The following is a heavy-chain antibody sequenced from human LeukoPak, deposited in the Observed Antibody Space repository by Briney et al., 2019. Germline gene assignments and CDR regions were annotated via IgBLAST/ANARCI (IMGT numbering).Heavy chain of an antibody. Sequence: GGSLRLSCAASGFTFSSHWMSWVRQAPGKGLEWVANIKEDGSEKYYVDSVKGRFTISRDNAKNSLYLQMNSLKAEDTAVYYCARNRLSKGYWGQGTLVTVSS. V-gene: IGHV3-7*01. CDR2: IKEDGSEK. J-gene: IGHJ4*02. D-gene: IGHD4-11*01. CDR1: GFTFSSHW. CDR3: ARNRLSKGY.